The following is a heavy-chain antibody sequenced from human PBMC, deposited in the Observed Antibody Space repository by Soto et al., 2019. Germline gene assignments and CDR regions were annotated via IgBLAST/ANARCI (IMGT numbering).Heavy chain of an antibody. CDR3: ARDGVDVSRTTVRHGALDI. CDR1: GGSFNTYG. CDR2: FLPVFTTA. Sequence: QVQLVQSGAEVKKPGSSVKVSCKASGGSFNTYGISWVRQAPGQGLEWMGGFLPVFTTAKYAQKFQGRVSITADESTYTAYMELSSLRSADTAVYFCARDGVDVSRTTVRHGALDIWGQGTVVTVSS. D-gene: IGHD4-17*01. J-gene: IGHJ3*02. V-gene: IGHV1-69*01.